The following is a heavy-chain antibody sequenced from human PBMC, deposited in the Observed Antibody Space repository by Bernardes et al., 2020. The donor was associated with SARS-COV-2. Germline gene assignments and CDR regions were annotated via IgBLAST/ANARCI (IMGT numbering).Heavy chain of an antibody. Sequence: GGSLRLSCAASGFTFSSYWMHWVRQAPGKGLVWVSRINSDGSSTSYADSVKGRFTISRDNAKNTLYLQMNSLRAEDTAVYYCARVRGRWLQSNYYYYGMDVWGQGTTVTVSS. V-gene: IGHV3-74*01. CDR3: ARVRGRWLQSNYYYYGMDV. CDR2: INSDGSST. D-gene: IGHD3-10*01. CDR1: GFTFSSYW. J-gene: IGHJ6*02.